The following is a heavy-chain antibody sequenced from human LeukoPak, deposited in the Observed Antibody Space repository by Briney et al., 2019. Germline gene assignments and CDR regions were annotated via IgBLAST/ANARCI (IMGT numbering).Heavy chain of an antibody. CDR1: GFTFSAYW. J-gene: IGHJ4*02. Sequence: PGGSLRLSCAASGFTFSAYWMSWVRQAPGKGLEWVANIKQDGSEKYYVDSVKGRFTISRDNAKNSRYLQMNSLRAEDTAVYYCARDQWWQLIAVAITSYFDCWGQGTLVTVSS. V-gene: IGHV3-7*01. CDR3: ARDQWWQLIAVAITSYFDC. CDR2: IKQDGSEK. D-gene: IGHD6-19*01.